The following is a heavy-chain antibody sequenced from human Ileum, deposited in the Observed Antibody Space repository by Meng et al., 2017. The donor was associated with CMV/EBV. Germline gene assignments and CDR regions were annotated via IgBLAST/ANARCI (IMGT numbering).Heavy chain of an antibody. CDR2: INQDGSEK. Sequence: GESLKISCAASGFTFSRCWMSWVRQAPGKGLEWVANINQDGSEKKDVDAVKGRFIITRDNADNSLHLQMNSLRAEDTAVYYCARDGGSGYSFDNWGQGTLVTVSS. D-gene: IGHD5-12*01. CDR1: GFTFSRCW. V-gene: IGHV3-7*01. CDR3: ARDGGSGYSFDN. J-gene: IGHJ4*02.